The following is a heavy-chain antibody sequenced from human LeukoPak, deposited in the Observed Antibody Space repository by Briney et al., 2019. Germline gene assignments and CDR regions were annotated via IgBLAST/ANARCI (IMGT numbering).Heavy chain of an antibody. Sequence: SETLSLTCTVSGGSVSSGSYYWSWIRQPPGKGLEWIGYIYYSGSINYNPSLKSRVTISVDTSKNQFSLKLSSVTAADTAVYYCARGLPYYDILTGYYNNWFDPWGQGTLVTVSS. CDR2: IYYSGSI. CDR3: ARGLPYYDILTGYYNNWFDP. J-gene: IGHJ5*02. D-gene: IGHD3-9*01. CDR1: GGSVSSGSYY. V-gene: IGHV4-61*01.